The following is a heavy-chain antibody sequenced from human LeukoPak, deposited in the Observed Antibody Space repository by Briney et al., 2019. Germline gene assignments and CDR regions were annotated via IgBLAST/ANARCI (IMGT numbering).Heavy chain of an antibody. CDR1: GGSISSGGYY. D-gene: IGHD6-13*01. V-gene: IGHV4-31*03. J-gene: IGHJ4*02. CDR3: AGSEMRDSSSYFDY. CDR2: IYYSGST. Sequence: SETLSLTCTVSGGSISSGGYYWSWIRQHPGKGLEWIGYIYYSGSTYYNPSLKSRVTISVDTSKNQFSLKLSSVTAADTAVYYCAGSEMRDSSSYFDYWGQGTLVTVSS.